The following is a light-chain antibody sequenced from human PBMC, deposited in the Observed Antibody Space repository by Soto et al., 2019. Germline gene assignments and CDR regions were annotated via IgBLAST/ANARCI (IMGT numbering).Light chain of an antibody. CDR3: SSYAGSSTWV. Sequence: QSALTQPASVSGSPGQSITISCTGSSSDVGSYTFVSWYQHHPGKAPKVMIYEVSKRPSGVPDRFSGSKSGNTASLTVSGLQAEDEADYYCSSYAGSSTWVFGGGTKLTVL. CDR2: EVS. V-gene: IGLV2-14*02. CDR1: SSDVGSYTF. J-gene: IGLJ2*01.